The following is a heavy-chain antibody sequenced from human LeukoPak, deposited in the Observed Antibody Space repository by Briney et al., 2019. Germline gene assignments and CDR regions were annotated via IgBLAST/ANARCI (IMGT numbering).Heavy chain of an antibody. J-gene: IGHJ3*02. CDR3: AKTTITILDAFDI. V-gene: IGHV3-30*02. D-gene: IGHD3-3*01. CDR1: GFTFSSYG. Sequence: GGSQRLSCAASGFTFSSYGMHWVRQAPGKGLEWVAFIRYDGSNKYYADSVKGRFTISRDNSKNTLYLQMNSLRAEDTAVYYCAKTTITILDAFDIWGQGTMVTVSS. CDR2: IRYDGSNK.